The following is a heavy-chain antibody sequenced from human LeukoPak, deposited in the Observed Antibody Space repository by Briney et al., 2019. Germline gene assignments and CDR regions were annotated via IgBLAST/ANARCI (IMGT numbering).Heavy chain of an antibody. V-gene: IGHV3-30*02. D-gene: IGHD3-10*01. J-gene: IGHJ6*03. CDR2: IRYDGSNK. Sequence: GGSLRLSCAASGFTFSSYGMHWVRQAPGKGLEWVAFIRYDGSNKYYADSVKGRFTISRDNSKNTLYLQMNSLRAEDTAVYYCAKDMVRGVSYYYYMDVWGKGSTVTVSS. CDR1: GFTFSSYG. CDR3: AKDMVRGVSYYYYMDV.